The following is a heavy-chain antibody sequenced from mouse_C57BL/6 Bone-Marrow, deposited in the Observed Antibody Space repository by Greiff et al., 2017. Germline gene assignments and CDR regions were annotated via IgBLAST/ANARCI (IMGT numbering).Heavy chain of an antibody. D-gene: IGHD1-1*01. CDR2: IDPSDSYT. CDR3: ARCYYVAWFAY. V-gene: IGHV1-59*01. CDR1: GYTFTSYW. Sequence: QVQLKQSGAELVRPGPSVKLSCKASGYTFTSYWMHWVKQRPGQGLEWIGVIDPSDSYTNYNQKFKGKATLTVDTSSSTAYMQLSSLTSEDSAVYYCARCYYVAWFAYWGQGTLVTVSA. J-gene: IGHJ3*01.